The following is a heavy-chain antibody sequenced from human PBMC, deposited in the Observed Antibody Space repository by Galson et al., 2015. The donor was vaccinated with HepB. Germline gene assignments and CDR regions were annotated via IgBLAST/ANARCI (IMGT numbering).Heavy chain of an antibody. D-gene: IGHD3-10*01. CDR3: AKDQNVAAGGPLDY. CDR2: ISYDGSNK. V-gene: IGHV3-30*18. CDR1: GFTFSSYG. Sequence: SLRLSCAASGFTFSSYGMHWVRQAPGKGLEWVAVISYDGSNKYYADSVKGRFTISRDNSKDTLYLQMNSLRAEDTAVYYCAKDQNVAAGGPLDYWGQGTLVTVSS. J-gene: IGHJ4*02.